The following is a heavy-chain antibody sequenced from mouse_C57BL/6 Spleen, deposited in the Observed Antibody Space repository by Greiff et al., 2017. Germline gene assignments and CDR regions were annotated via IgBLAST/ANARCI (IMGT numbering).Heavy chain of an antibody. CDR1: GYTFTSYW. J-gene: IGHJ4*01. V-gene: IGHV1-64*01. D-gene: IGHD3-2*02. CDR3: ARLGAQATVMDY. CDR2: IHPNSGST. Sequence: QVQLQQSGAELVKPGASVTLSCKASGYTFTSYWMHWVKQRPGQGLEWIGMIHPNSGSTNYNEKFKSKATLTVDKSSSTASMQLSILTSEDSAVYYCARLGAQATVMDYWGQGTSVTVSS.